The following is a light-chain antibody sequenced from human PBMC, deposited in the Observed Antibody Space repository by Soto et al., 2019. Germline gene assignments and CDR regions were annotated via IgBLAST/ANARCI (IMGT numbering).Light chain of an antibody. V-gene: IGLV2-23*02. CDR2: EVS. CDR3: CSYAGSGTWV. Sequence: QSALTQPASVSGSPGQSITISCTGTSGDVGSFNLVSWYQQHPGNAPKLMIYEVSKRPSGVSKPVSGATSGITVSLAISGLQYEYEAGYYCCSYAGSGTWVFGGGTKLAAL. CDR1: SGDVGSFNL. J-gene: IGLJ3*02.